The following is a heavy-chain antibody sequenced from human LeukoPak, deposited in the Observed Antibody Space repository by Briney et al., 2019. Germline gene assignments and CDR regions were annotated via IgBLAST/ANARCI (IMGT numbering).Heavy chain of an antibody. Sequence: GGSLRLSCAASGFTFSSYWMHWVRHAPGKGLVWVSRINTDGSSTTYADSVKGRFTISRDNAKNTLYLQMNSLRAEDTAVYYCVTGHYDSRMYFDLWGRGTLVTVSS. CDR1: GFTFSSYW. D-gene: IGHD3-16*01. CDR3: VTGHYDSRMYFDL. J-gene: IGHJ2*01. CDR2: INTDGSST. V-gene: IGHV3-74*01.